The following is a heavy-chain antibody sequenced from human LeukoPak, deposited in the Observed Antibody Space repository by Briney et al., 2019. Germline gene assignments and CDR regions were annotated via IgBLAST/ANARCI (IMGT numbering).Heavy chain of an antibody. CDR2: IRYDGSNK. CDR1: GFTFSSYG. Sequence: GVTLRLSCAASGFTFSSYGMHWLRQAPGKGLEWVAFIRYDGSNKYYADSVKGRFTISRDNSKNTLYLQMNSLRAEDTAVYYCAKDRRGPHYFDYWGQGTLVTVSS. J-gene: IGHJ4*02. V-gene: IGHV3-30*02. D-gene: IGHD5-12*01. CDR3: AKDRRGPHYFDY.